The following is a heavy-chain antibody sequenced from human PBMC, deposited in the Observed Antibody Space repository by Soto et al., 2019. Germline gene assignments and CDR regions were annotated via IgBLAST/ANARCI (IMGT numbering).Heavy chain of an antibody. CDR3: ARDVTATHPGLDY. V-gene: IGHV3-30-3*01. Sequence: PGGSLRLSCAASGFTFSSYAMHWVRQAPGKGLEWVAVISYDGSNKYYADSVKGRFTISRDNSKNTLYLQMNSLRAEDTAVYYCARDVTATHPGLDYWGQGTLVTVSS. J-gene: IGHJ4*02. D-gene: IGHD2-21*02. CDR1: GFTFSSYA. CDR2: ISYDGSNK.